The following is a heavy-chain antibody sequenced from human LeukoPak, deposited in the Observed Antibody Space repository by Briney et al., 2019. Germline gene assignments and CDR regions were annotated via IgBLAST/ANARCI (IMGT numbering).Heavy chain of an antibody. Sequence: SVNVSCKASGGSFSSYAISWVRQAAGQGLEWMGGIIPIFGTANYAQKFQGRLTITADKSTNTAYMELSGLRSEDTAVYYCASPGIHYGGNSDYFDYWGQGTLVTVSS. CDR2: IIPIFGTA. CDR3: ASPGIHYGGNSDYFDY. CDR1: GGSFSSYA. J-gene: IGHJ4*02. D-gene: IGHD4-23*01. V-gene: IGHV1-69*06.